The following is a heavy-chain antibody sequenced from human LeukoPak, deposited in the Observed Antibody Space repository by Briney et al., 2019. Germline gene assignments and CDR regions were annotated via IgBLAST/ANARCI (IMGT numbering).Heavy chain of an antibody. Sequence: GGSLTLSCAASGFTFSSYAMSWVRQAPGKGLGWVSAISSSGGSTYYANSVKGRFTISRDNSKNTLYLQMNSVRAEDTGVYYCARDLYEVVMDPTFDHWGQGTLVTVSS. D-gene: IGHD3-22*01. CDR2: ISSSGGST. V-gene: IGHV3-23*01. CDR1: GFTFSSYA. J-gene: IGHJ5*02. CDR3: ARDLYEVVMDPTFDH.